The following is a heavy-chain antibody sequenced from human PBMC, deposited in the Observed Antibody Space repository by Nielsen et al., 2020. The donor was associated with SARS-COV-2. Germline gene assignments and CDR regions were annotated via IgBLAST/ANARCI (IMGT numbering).Heavy chain of an antibody. CDR1: GFTFSSYA. D-gene: IGHD6-19*01. J-gene: IGHJ4*02. CDR3: AKHTRVSGAY. V-gene: IGHV3-23*01. CDR2: ISGSGGST. Sequence: GGSLRLSCAASGFTFSSYAMSWVRQAPGKGLEWVSAISGSGGSTYYADSVRGRFTISRDNSKNTLFLQMNSLRAEDTAVYYCAKHTRVSGAYWGQGTLVTVSS.